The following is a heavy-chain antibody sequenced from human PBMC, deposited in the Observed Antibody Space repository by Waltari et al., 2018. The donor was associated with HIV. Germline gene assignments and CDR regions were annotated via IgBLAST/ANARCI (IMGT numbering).Heavy chain of an antibody. V-gene: IGHV3-7*01. D-gene: IGHD2-2*01. CDR2: RKEDGSEK. CDR3: ARARYCSSISCSYFDD. J-gene: IGHJ4*02. CDR1: GLSFSGYW. Sequence: EVQLVESGGGLVQSGGSLRLSCAVSGLSFSGYWMSWVRQAPGKGLEGVANRKEDGSEKYYVDSMKCRFTISIDNAKNSLYLQMNSLRAEDTAMYYCARARYCSSISCSYFDDWGQGTLVTVSS.